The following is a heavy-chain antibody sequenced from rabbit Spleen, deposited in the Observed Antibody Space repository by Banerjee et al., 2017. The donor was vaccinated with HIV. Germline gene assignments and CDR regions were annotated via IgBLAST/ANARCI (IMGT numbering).Heavy chain of an antibody. CDR2: IDTGSSGFT. D-gene: IGHD1-1*01. CDR1: GVSFSGNSY. Sequence: QSLEESGGDLVKPGASLTLTCIASGVSFSGNSYMCWVRQAPGKGLEWIVCIDTGSSGFTYFASWAKGRFTISKTSSTTVTLQMTSLTVADTATYFCVRDPTNDGGYYFNLWGPGTLVTVS. CDR3: VRDPTNDGGYYFNL. J-gene: IGHJ4*01. V-gene: IGHV1S40*01.